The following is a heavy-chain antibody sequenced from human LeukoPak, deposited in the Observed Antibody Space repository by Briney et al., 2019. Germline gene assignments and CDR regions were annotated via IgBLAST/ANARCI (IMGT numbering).Heavy chain of an antibody. CDR2: ISDDGSNK. CDR1: GFTFRSYG. D-gene: IGHD6-19*01. Sequence: GGSLRLSCAASGFTFRSYGMHWVRQAPGKGLEWVAVISDDGSNKDYADSVRGRFTISRDNSKNTLYPQMNSLRAEDTAVYYCAKDHHSSGWYYFDSWGQGTLVTVSS. CDR3: AKDHHSSGWYYFDS. V-gene: IGHV3-30*18. J-gene: IGHJ4*02.